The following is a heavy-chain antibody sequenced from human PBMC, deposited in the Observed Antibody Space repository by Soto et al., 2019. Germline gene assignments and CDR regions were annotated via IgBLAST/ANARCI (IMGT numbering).Heavy chain of an antibody. D-gene: IGHD3-10*01. CDR3: ARRWGEGRVDY. Sequence: QVKLQESGPGLVKPSGTLSLTCAVSGGSISSSNWWSWVRQPPGKGLEWIGEIYHSGNTNYNPSLKCRVTKAVEKSRNQFSRKLSSVTAADTAVYYCARRWGEGRVDYWGQGTLVTVSS. CDR1: GGSISSSNW. CDR2: IYHSGNT. V-gene: IGHV4-4*02. J-gene: IGHJ4*02.